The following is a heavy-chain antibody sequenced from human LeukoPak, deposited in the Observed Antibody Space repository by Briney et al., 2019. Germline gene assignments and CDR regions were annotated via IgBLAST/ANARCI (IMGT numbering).Heavy chain of an antibody. V-gene: IGHV1-18*01. CDR1: GGTFSSYA. J-gene: IGHJ4*02. D-gene: IGHD3-3*01. Sequence: ASVKVSCKASGGTFSSYAISWVRQAPGQGLEWMGWISAYNGNTNYAQKLQGRVTMTTDTSTSTAYMELRSLRSDDTAVYYCARTEDFWSGYDYWGQGTLVTVSS. CDR2: ISAYNGNT. CDR3: ARTEDFWSGYDY.